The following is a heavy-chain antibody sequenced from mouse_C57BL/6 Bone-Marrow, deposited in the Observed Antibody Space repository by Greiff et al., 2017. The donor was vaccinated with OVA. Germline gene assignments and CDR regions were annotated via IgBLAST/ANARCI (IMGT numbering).Heavy chain of an antibody. J-gene: IGHJ4*01. CDR2: IYPGGGYT. D-gene: IGHD2-3*01. CDR1: GYTFTNYW. Sequence: VKLVESGAELVRPGTSVKMSCKASGYTFTNYWIGWAKQRPGHGLEWIGDIYPGGGYTNYNEKFKGKATLTADKSSSTAYMQFSSLTSEDSAIYYCARGGLLLMDYWGQGTSVTVSS. V-gene: IGHV1-63*01. CDR3: ARGGLLLMDY.